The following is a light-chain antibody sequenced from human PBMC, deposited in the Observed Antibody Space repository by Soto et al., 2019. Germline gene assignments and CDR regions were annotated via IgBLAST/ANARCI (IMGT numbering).Light chain of an antibody. CDR2: GAS. J-gene: IGKJ1*01. CDR3: GQFVSSPPRT. V-gene: IGKV3-20*01. Sequence: ENVLTHSPGSLSFRARERXPLXSLASQSVSSSYLAWYQQKPGQAPRLLIYGASSRATGIPDRFSGSWSGTDFTLSISRLEPEDFAVYYCGQFVSSPPRTFGQGTKVDIK. CDR1: QSVSSSY.